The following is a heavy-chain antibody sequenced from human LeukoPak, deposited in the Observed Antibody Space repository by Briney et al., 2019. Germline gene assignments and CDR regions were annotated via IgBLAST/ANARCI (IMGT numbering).Heavy chain of an antibody. CDR1: GYRLTNNW. J-gene: IGHJ5*02. V-gene: IGHV5-51*01. D-gene: IGHD6-13*01. CDR3: VRFALSSSLDH. Sequence: GESLQISCKISGYRLTNNWIGWVRQVPGKGLEWMGLIYPGYSDAKYSPSFQGQVTLSVDTSISTAYLQLGGLRASDTAIYYCVRFALSSSLDHWGQGTPVTVSS. CDR2: IYPGYSDA.